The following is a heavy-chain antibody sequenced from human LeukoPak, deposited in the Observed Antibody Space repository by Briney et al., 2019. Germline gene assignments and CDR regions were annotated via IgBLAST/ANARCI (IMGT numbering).Heavy chain of an antibody. CDR1: GGSISSGGYY. D-gene: IGHD6-13*01. J-gene: IGHJ5*02. V-gene: IGHV4-31*03. Sequence: SQTLSLTCTVSGGSISSGGYYWSWIRQHPGKGLEWIGYINYSGNTYYNPSLKSRVTISVDTSRNQFSLKLSSVTAADTAVYYCAGHSIAAAGNDWFDPWGQGTLVTVSS. CDR3: AGHSIAAAGNDWFDP. CDR2: INYSGNT.